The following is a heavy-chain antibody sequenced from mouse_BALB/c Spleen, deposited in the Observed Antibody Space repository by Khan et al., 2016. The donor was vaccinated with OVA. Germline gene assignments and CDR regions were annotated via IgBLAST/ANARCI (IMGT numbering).Heavy chain of an antibody. D-gene: IGHD1-1*01. J-gene: IGHJ4*01. CDR1: DYTFTSYW. V-gene: IGHV1S41*01. Sequence: DLVKPGASVKLSCRASDYTFTSYWINWIKQRPGQGLEWIGRIAPGSGSTSYNEIFKGKAILTVDTSSSTAYIQFSSLSSEDSAVCFCARSNYYGSGLYAMDYWGQGTSVTVSS. CDR3: ARSNYYGSGLYAMDY. CDR2: IAPGSGST.